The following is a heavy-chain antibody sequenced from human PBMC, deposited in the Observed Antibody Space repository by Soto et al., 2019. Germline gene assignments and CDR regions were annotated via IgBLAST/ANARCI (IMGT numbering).Heavy chain of an antibody. J-gene: IGHJ3*02. D-gene: IGHD6-6*01. CDR1: GFTFDDYT. Sequence: GGSLRLSCAASGFTFDDYTMHWVRQAPGKGLEWVSLISWDGGSTYYADSVKGRFTISRDNSKNSLYLQMNSLRTEDPALYYCAKDMGHETAARNAFDIWGQGTMVTVSS. V-gene: IGHV3-43*01. CDR2: ISWDGGST. CDR3: AKDMGHETAARNAFDI.